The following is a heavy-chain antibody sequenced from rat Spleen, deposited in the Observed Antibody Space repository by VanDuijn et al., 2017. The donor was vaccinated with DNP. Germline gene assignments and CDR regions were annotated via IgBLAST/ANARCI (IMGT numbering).Heavy chain of an antibody. D-gene: IGHD1-7*01. V-gene: IGHV5S10*01. CDR2: ISYEGSST. Sequence: EVQLVESGGGLVQPGRSLKLSCAASGFTFSDYNMAWVRQAPKKGLEWVASISYEGSSTYYRESVKGRFTISRDNAQGSLYLQMDSLRSEDTATYYCTTSAYYGYDYGFGYWGQGVMVTVSS. CDR3: TTSAYYGYDYGFGY. J-gene: IGHJ2*01. CDR1: GFTFSDYN.